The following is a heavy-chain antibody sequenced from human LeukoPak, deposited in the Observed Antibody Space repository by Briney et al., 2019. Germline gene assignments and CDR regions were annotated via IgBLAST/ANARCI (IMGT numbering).Heavy chain of an antibody. CDR3: ARDMGEFRIVVAGGDFDY. V-gene: IGHV1-18*01. D-gene: IGHD6-19*01. Sequence: ASVKVSCKASGYTFTSYGISWVRQAPGQGLEWMGWISAYNGNTNYAQKLQGRVTMTTDTSTSTAYMELRSLRSDDTAVYYCARDMGEFRIVVAGGDFDYWGQGTLVTVSS. CDR2: ISAYNGNT. J-gene: IGHJ4*02. CDR1: GYTFTSYG.